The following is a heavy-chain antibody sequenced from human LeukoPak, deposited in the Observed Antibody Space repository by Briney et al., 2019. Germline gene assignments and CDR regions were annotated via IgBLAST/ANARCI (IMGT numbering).Heavy chain of an antibody. D-gene: IGHD2-2*01. Sequence: PGGSLRLSCAASGFTFSSYAMHWVRQAPGKGLEWVAVISYDGSSKFYADSVKGRFTISRDNSKNTLYLQMNSLRAEDTAVYYRARDMDRGCSSTSCYVLDYWGQGTLVTVSS. CDR2: ISYDGSSK. V-gene: IGHV3-30-3*01. CDR3: ARDMDRGCSSTSCYVLDY. J-gene: IGHJ4*02. CDR1: GFTFSSYA.